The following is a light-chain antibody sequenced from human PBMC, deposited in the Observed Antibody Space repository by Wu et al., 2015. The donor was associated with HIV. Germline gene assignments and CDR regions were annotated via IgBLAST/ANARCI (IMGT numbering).Light chain of an antibody. Sequence: DVQMTQSPSTLSASVGDRVTITCRASQTIGSWLAWYQQKPGKAPNLLIYKASTLESGVPSRFSGSGSGTEFTLTINSLQPDDFATYYCQQYERLKSFGQGTKLEIK. CDR3: QQYERLKS. V-gene: IGKV1-5*03. CDR1: QTIGSW. CDR2: KAS. J-gene: IGKJ2*01.